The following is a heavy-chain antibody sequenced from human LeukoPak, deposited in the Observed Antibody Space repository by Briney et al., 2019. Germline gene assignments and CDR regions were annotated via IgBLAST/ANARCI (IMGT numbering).Heavy chain of an antibody. J-gene: IGHJ6*02. CDR3: ARVRGGPGSANGMDV. D-gene: IGHD3-10*01. CDR2: ISVYNGNT. CDR1: GDTFISYS. Sequence: RGASVTVSCKASGDTFISYSINWVRQAPGQGLEWMGWISVYNGNTNYAQNLQGRVTMTTDTSTSTAYMELRSLRSDDTAVYYCARVRGGPGSANGMDVWGQGTTVTVSS. V-gene: IGHV1-18*01.